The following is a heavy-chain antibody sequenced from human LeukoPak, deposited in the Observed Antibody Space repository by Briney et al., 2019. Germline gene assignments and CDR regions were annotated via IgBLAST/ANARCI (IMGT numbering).Heavy chain of an antibody. D-gene: IGHD6-19*01. Sequence: SETLSLTCTVSGGSISSSGCYWGWIRQPPGKGLDWIGSIYYSGSTYYNPSLKSRVTISVDTSKNQFSLKLSSVTAADTALYYCARTSSGWSHFDYWGHGTLVTVSS. V-gene: IGHV4-39*07. CDR2: IYYSGST. CDR1: GGSISSSGCY. CDR3: ARTSSGWSHFDY. J-gene: IGHJ4*01.